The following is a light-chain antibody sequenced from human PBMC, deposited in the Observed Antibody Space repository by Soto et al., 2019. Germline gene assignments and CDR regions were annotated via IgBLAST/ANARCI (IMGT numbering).Light chain of an antibody. CDR1: QGISSW. Sequence: DIQMTHSPSSVSASVGDRVTISRRASQGISSWLAWYQQKPGKAPKLLIYAASSLQSGVPSRFRGSGSGTEFTLTISRLQPEDFETYYCQQLNSYPITFGQGTRLEIK. V-gene: IGKV1-12*01. CDR2: AAS. CDR3: QQLNSYPIT. J-gene: IGKJ5*01.